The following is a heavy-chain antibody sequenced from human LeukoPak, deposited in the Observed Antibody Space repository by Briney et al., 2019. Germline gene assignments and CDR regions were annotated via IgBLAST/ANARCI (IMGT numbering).Heavy chain of an antibody. V-gene: IGHV3-11*03. CDR3: ASKRGYCNTTICYYSWFDP. D-gene: IGHD2-2*01. CDR1: GFIFSDSY. CDR2: ISGSGTYT. Sequence: GGSLRLSCAAPGFIFSDSYMSWIRQAPGKGLEWVSYISGSGTYTNYADSVKGRFTISRDNAKKSLYLQMNSLRAEDTAVYYCASKRGYCNTTICYYSWFDPWGQGTLVTVSS. J-gene: IGHJ5*02.